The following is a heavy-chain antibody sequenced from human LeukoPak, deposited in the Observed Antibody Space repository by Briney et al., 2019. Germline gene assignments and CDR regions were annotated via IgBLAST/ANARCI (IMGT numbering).Heavy chain of an antibody. J-gene: IGHJ5*02. CDR2: IKSKTDGGTT. Sequence: GGSLRLSCAASGFTFSNAWMSWVRQAPGKGLEWVGRIKSKTDGGTTDYAAPVEGRFTISRDDSKNTLYLQMNSLKTEDTAVYYCTTPGRGYSYGYSNWFDPWGQGTLVTVSS. CDR3: TTPGRGYSYGYSNWFDP. V-gene: IGHV3-15*01. CDR1: GFTFSNAW. D-gene: IGHD5-18*01.